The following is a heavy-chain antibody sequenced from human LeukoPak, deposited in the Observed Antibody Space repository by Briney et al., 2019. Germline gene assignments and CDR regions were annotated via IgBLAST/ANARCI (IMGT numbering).Heavy chain of an antibody. CDR2: ISSNGGST. CDR3: ARDSITIAVGTFDI. D-gene: IGHD6-19*01. J-gene: IGHJ3*02. CDR1: GFTFSNCA. Sequence: GGSLRLSCAASGFTFSNCAMHWVRQAPGQGLEYVSAISSNGGSTYYANSVKDRFTISRDNSKNTLYLQMGRLRAEDMAVYYCARDSITIAVGTFDIWGQGTMVTVSS. V-gene: IGHV3-64*01.